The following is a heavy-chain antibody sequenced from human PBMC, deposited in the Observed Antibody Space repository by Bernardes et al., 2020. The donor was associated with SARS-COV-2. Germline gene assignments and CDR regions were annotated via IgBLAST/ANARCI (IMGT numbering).Heavy chain of an antibody. Sequence: ASVKVSCKASGYSFTMYHIHWVRQAPGQRLEWMGWIYPNTGDTEYAQKFRGRVTMTRDTPSTTAYMVLSGLRIDDTAVYYCVSVTWSRRDDFDVWGPGTLVTVSS. CDR1: GYSFTMYH. CDR2: IYPNTGDT. J-gene: IGHJ3*01. CDR3: VSVTWSRRDDFDV. V-gene: IGHV1-2*02. D-gene: IGHD3-3*01.